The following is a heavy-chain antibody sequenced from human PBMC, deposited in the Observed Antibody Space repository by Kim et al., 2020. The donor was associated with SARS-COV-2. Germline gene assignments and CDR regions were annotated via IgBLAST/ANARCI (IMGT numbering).Heavy chain of an antibody. CDR2: IYYSGST. CDR3: ARHEAPGDSGSYSDDYWFDP. V-gene: IGHV4-59*08. D-gene: IGHD1-26*01. Sequence: SETLSLTCTVSGGSISSYYWSWIRQPPGKGLEWIGYIYYSGSTNYNPSLKSRVTISVDTSKNQFSLKLSSVTAADTAVYYCARHEAPGDSGSYSDDYWFDPWGQRTQVTISS. J-gene: IGHJ5*02. CDR1: GGSISSYY.